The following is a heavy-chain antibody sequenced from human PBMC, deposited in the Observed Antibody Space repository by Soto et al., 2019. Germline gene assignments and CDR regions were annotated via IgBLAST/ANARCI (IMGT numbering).Heavy chain of an antibody. CDR3: ARASLDNWNDLAFDI. CDR1: GYTFTSYY. CDR2: INPSGGST. D-gene: IGHD1-1*01. V-gene: IGHV1-46*01. Sequence: ASVKVSCKASGYTFTSYYMHWVRQAPGQGLEWMGIINPSGGSTSYAQKFQGRVTMTRDTSTSTVYMELSSLRSEDTAVYYCARASLDNWNDLAFDIWGQGTMVTVSS. J-gene: IGHJ3*02.